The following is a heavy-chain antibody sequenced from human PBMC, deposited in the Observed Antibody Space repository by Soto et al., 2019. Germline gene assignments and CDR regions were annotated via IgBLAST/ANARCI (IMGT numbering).Heavy chain of an antibody. CDR1: GFTVSSNY. CDR2: IFSGGST. D-gene: IGHD5-18*01. J-gene: IGHJ4*02. Sequence: EVQLVESGGGLVQPGGSLRLSCAASGFTVSSNYMNWVRKATGKGLEWVSVIFSGGSTYYADSVKGRFTISRDNTKNTLYLQMNSLRAEDTSVYYCARDQGYSHYWGQGTLVTVSS. V-gene: IGHV3-66*01. CDR3: ARDQGYSHY.